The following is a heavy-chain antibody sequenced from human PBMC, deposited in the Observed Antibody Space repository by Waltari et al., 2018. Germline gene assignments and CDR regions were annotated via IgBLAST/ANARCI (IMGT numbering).Heavy chain of an antibody. CDR2: IYSGGST. J-gene: IGHJ4*02. D-gene: IGHD3-22*01. V-gene: IGHV3-66*01. CDR3: ARDRSGYYYFDY. Sequence: EVQLVESGGGLVQPGGSLRLSCAASGFTVSSNYMSWVRQAPGKGLEWVSVIYSGGSTYYADSVKGRFTISRDKSKNTLYLQMNSLRAEDTAVYYCARDRSGYYYFDYWGQGTLVTVSS. CDR1: GFTVSSNY.